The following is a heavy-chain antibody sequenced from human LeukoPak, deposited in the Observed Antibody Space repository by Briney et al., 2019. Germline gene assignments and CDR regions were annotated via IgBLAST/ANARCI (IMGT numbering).Heavy chain of an antibody. V-gene: IGHV4-34*01. D-gene: IGHD2-2*01. J-gene: IGHJ4*02. CDR2: INHSGST. CDR3: ARGHVIYCSSTSCYPYYFDY. CDR1: GGSISSYY. Sequence: PSETLSLTCTVSGGSISSYYWSWIRQPPGKGLEWIGEINHSGSTNYNPSLKSRVTISVDTSKNQFSLKLSSVTAADTAVYYCARGHVIYCSSTSCYPYYFDYWGQGTLVTVSS.